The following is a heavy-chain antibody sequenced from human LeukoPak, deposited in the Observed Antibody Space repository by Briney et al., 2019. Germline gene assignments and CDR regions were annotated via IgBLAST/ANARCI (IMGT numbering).Heavy chain of an antibody. CDR3: AREWRGIASHFHGMDV. J-gene: IGHJ6*02. Sequence: GGSLRLSCVASGFSFSTYDMYWVRQAAGRGLEWVSALGTNGDAYYLGSVRGRFTISRENVKNSLYLQMNSLGVEDTAVYYCAREWRGIASHFHGMDVWGQGTTDTVSS. CDR2: LGTNGDA. CDR1: GFSFSTYD. D-gene: IGHD6-6*01. V-gene: IGHV3-13*01.